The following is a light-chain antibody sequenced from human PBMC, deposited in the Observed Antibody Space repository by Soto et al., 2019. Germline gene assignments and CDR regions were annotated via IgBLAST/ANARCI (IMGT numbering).Light chain of an antibody. CDR2: DAS. CDR3: QHRSNWPIT. Sequence: EIVFTPSPAPLSLSPGERATLSCRASQSVSSYLAWYQQKPGQAPRLLIYDASNRATGIPARFSGSGSGTDFTLTISSLEPEDFAVYYCQHRSNWPITFGQGTRLEIK. CDR1: QSVSSY. J-gene: IGKJ5*01. V-gene: IGKV3-11*01.